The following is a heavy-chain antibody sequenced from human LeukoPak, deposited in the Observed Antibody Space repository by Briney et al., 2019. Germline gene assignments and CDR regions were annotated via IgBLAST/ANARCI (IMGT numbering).Heavy chain of an antibody. CDR3: AKSGGYGLIDY. D-gene: IGHD1-26*01. CDR2: IYYSGST. Sequence: SETLSLPCTVSGGSIGSSSYYWGWIRQPPGKGLEWIGSIYYSGSTYYNPSLKSRLTISVDTSKKQFSLQLHSVTAADTAVYYCAKSGGYGLIDYWGQGTLVTDSS. V-gene: IGHV4-39*01. J-gene: IGHJ4*02. CDR1: GGSIGSSSYY.